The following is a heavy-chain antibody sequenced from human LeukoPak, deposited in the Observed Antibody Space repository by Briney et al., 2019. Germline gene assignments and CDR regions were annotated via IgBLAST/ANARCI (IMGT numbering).Heavy chain of an antibody. V-gene: IGHV3-7*03. CDR2: IRQDGDTK. D-gene: IGHD6-13*01. Sequence: ETLSLTCAVSGGSIRNSSFYWGWIRQPPGKGLEWVANIRQDGDTKYYVDSVRGRFTISRDNAMNSLYLQMNSLRAEDTAIYYCARSLPYGTTWYGRSDFWGQGTLVTVSS. J-gene: IGHJ4*02. CDR1: GGSIRNSSFY. CDR3: ARSLPYGTTWYGRSDF.